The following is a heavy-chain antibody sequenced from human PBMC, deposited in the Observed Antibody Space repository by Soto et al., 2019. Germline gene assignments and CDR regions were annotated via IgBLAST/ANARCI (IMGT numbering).Heavy chain of an antibody. CDR2: INTGNGDT. CDR3: ARNPDCSSTSCPNWYFDL. J-gene: IGHJ2*01. Sequence: ASVKVSCKASGYTFTNYAVHWVRQAPGQRLEWMGWINTGNGDTKYSQKFQGRVTITRDTSASTAYMELSSLRSEDTAVYYCARNPDCSSTSCPNWYFDLWGRGTLVTVSS. V-gene: IGHV1-3*04. CDR1: GYTFTNYA. D-gene: IGHD2-2*01.